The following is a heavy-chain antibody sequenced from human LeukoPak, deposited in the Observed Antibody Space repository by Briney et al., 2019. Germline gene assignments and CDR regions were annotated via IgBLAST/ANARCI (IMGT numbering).Heavy chain of an antibody. CDR2: IYYSGST. J-gene: IGHJ6*03. V-gene: IGHV4-39*07. CDR1: GGSISSSSYY. Sequence: SETLSLTCTVSGGSISSSSYYWGWIRQPPGKGLEWIGSIYYSGSTYYNPSLKSRVTISVDTSKNQFSLKLSSVTAADTAVYYCARTRGGVVTRVRNYYYYYMDVWGKGTTVTISS. CDR3: ARTRGGVVTRVRNYYYYYMDV. D-gene: IGHD4-23*01.